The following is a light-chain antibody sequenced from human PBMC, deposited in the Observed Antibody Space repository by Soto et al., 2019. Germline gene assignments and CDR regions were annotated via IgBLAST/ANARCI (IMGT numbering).Light chain of an antibody. V-gene: IGKV1-5*03. CDR2: KAS. Sequence: IQMTQSPSTLSASVGDRVTITCRASQTIDSWLAWYQQRPGKPPNLLIYKASTLASGVPSRFSGSGSGTEFTLIISSLQPDDFATYYCQQYNSYSFGQGTKVDIK. J-gene: IGKJ1*01. CDR3: QQYNSYS. CDR1: QTIDSW.